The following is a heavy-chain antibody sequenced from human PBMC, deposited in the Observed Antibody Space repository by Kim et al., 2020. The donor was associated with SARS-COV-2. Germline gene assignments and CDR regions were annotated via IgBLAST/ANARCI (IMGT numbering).Heavy chain of an antibody. J-gene: IGHJ4*02. CDR3: ASGRVYCGGGRCSPTDYGDIDY. CDR1: GFTFSSYG. V-gene: IGHV3-33*01. Sequence: GGSLRLSCAASGFTFSSYGMHWVRQAPGKGLEWVAVIWYDGSNKYYADSVKGRFTISRDNSKNTLYLQMNSLRAEDTAVYYCASGRVYCGGGRCSPTDYGDIDYWGQGTLVTVSS. D-gene: IGHD2-15*01. CDR2: IWYDGSNK.